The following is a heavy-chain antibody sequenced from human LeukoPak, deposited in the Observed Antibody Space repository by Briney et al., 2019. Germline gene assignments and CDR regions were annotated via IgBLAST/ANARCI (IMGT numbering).Heavy chain of an antibody. CDR2: INHSGST. CDR3: ARLPTTMVRGVSLSLGDY. Sequence: GSLRLSCAASGFTFISYSLNWIRQPPGKGLEWIGEINHSGSTNYNPSLKSRVTISVDTSKNQFSLKLSSVTAADTAVYYCARLPTTMVRGVSLSLGDYWGQGTLVTVSS. CDR1: GFTFISYS. J-gene: IGHJ4*02. D-gene: IGHD3-10*01. V-gene: IGHV4-34*01.